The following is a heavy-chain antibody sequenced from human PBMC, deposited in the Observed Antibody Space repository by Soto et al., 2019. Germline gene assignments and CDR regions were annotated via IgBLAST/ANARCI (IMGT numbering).Heavy chain of an antibody. J-gene: IGHJ1*01. Sequence: ASVKVSCKPSGYTFSGNFFHWVRQAPGQGLEWMGWINPDNGDTNYAQKFQDRVTMTRDTSISTAYMDLSRLRSDDTAVYFCTRDRSGANFKHWGHGNMVTVYS. CDR3: TRDRSGANFKH. CDR2: INPDNGDT. V-gene: IGHV1-2*02. D-gene: IGHD3-10*01. CDR1: GYTFSGNF.